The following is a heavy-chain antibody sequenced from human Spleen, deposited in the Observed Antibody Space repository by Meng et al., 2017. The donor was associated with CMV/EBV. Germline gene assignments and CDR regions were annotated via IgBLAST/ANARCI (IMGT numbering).Heavy chain of an antibody. Sequence: GESLKISCAASGFSFSSYGMHWVRQAPGKGLEWVAFIRFDGSTTYYADSVKGRFTISRDNSKNKLFVQINSLRTADTAVYYCAKAPSVAHYFGLAVWGQGTTVTVSS. CDR1: GFSFSSYG. J-gene: IGHJ6*02. CDR3: AKAPSVAHYFGLAV. D-gene: IGHD2-21*01. V-gene: IGHV3-30*02. CDR2: IRFDGSTT.